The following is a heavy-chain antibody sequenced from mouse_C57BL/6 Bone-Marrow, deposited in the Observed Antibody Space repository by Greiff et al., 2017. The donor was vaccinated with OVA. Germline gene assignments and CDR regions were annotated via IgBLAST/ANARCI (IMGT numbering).Heavy chain of an antibody. Sequence: EVKLMESGPELVKPGASVKISCKASGYSFTGYYMNWVKQSPEKSLEWIGEINPSTGGTTYNQKFKAKATLTVDKSSSTAYMQLKSLTSEDAAVYYCARGDYDSFDYWGQGTTLTVSS. CDR1: GYSFTGYY. J-gene: IGHJ2*01. D-gene: IGHD2-4*01. V-gene: IGHV1-42*01. CDR2: INPSTGGT. CDR3: ARGDYDSFDY.